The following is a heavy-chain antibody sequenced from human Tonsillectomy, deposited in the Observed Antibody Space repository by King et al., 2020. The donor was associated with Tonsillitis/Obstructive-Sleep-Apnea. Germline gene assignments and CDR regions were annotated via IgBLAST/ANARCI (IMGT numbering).Heavy chain of an antibody. Sequence: VQLVESGGGLVQPGGSLRLSCAASGFTFSSYWMSWVRQAPGKGLEWVANIKQDGSEKYYVDSVKGRFTISRDNAKNSLYLQMNSLRAEDTAVYYCAREWTTVTIYLFDYWGQGTLVTVSS. D-gene: IGHD4-11*01. CDR3: AREWTTVTIYLFDY. CDR1: GFTFSSYW. CDR2: IKQDGSEK. V-gene: IGHV3-7*01. J-gene: IGHJ4*02.